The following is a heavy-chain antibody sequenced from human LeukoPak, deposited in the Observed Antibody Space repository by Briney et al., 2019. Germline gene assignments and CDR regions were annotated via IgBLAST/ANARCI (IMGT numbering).Heavy chain of an antibody. CDR1: GFTFDDYA. D-gene: IGHD3-3*01. CDR2: ISWNSGSI. Sequence: PGRSLRLSCAASGFTFDDYAMHWVRQAPGKGLEWVSGISWNSGSIGYADSVKGRFTISRDNSKNTLYLQMNSLRAEDTAVYYCAKDASRTIFGVVIYFDYWGQGTLVTVSS. V-gene: IGHV3-9*01. J-gene: IGHJ4*02. CDR3: AKDASRTIFGVVIYFDY.